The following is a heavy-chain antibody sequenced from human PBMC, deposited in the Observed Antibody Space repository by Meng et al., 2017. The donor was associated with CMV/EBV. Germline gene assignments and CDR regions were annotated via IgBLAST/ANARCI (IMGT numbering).Heavy chain of an antibody. J-gene: IGHJ5*02. CDR1: GGTFSSYA. CDR2: IIPIFGTA. CDR3: ASGPAGTEGWFGP. V-gene: IGHV1-69*05. D-gene: IGHD6-13*01. Sequence: SVKVSCKASGGTFSSYAISWVRQAPGQGLEWMGGIIPIFGTANYAQKFQGRVTITTDESTSTAYMELSSLRSEDTAVYYCASGPAGTEGWFGPWGQGTLVTVSS.